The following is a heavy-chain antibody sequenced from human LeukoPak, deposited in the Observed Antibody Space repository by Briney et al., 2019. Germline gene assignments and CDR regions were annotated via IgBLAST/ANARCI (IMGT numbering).Heavy chain of an antibody. CDR3: ARLSTGGHYYSAY. CDR2: IHLGILET. CDR1: GHSFNNDW. J-gene: IGHJ4*02. V-gene: IGHV5-51*01. Sequence: GESLKISCKGSGHSFNNDWIGWVRQMPGKGLELMGIIHLGILETRYSPSFQGQVTISADKSTTTAYLQWSNLKASDSAMYYCARLSTGGHYYSAYWGQGPLDTVSS. D-gene: IGHD2-8*02.